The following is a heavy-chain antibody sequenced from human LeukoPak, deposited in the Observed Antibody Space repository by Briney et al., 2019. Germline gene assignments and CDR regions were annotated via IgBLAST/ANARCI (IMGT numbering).Heavy chain of an antibody. CDR3: VRKNRDFNAAFDI. CDR1: GFTVSNNY. Sequence: PGGSLRLSCAASGFTVSNNYMSWVRQAPGKGLEWVSISYSDSNTNYADSVKGRFTIFRDTSQNTLSLQMNGLRAEDTAVYYCVRKNRDFNAAFDIWGQGTVVTVSS. CDR2: SYSDSNT. D-gene: IGHD1-14*01. V-gene: IGHV3-53*01. J-gene: IGHJ3*02.